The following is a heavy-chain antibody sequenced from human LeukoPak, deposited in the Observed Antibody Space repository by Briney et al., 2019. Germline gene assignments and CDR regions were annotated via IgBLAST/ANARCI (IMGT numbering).Heavy chain of an antibody. CDR2: INPSGGST. CDR1: GYTFTSYY. J-gene: IGHJ6*02. Sequence: GASVKVSCKASGYTFTSYYMHWVRQAPGQGLEWMGIINPSGGSTSYAQKFQGRVTMTRDTSTSTVYMELSSLRSEDTAVYYCAGDLVGATPGDYYGMDVWGQGTTVTVPS. CDR3: AGDLVGATPGDYYGMDV. D-gene: IGHD1-26*01. V-gene: IGHV1-46*01.